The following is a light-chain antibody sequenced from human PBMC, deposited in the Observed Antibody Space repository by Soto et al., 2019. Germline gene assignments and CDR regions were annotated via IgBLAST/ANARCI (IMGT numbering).Light chain of an antibody. CDR2: DVS. J-gene: IGLJ2*01. V-gene: IGLV2-11*01. CDR1: SSDVGGYNF. Sequence: QSALTQPRSVSGSPGQSVTISCTGTSSDVGGYNFVSWYQQHPGKAPKLMIYDVSKRPSGVPDRFSGSKSGNTASLSIPGLQAEDEADYYCCSYAGSSPVFGGGTKLTVL. CDR3: CSYAGSSPV.